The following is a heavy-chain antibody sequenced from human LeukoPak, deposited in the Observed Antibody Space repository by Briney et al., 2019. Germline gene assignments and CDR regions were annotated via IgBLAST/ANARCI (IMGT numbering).Heavy chain of an antibody. J-gene: IGHJ4*02. D-gene: IGHD1-26*01. CDR3: VRDPVGGSTIFDC. Sequence: SQTLSLTCAISGDSVSSNSAAWNWIRQSPSRGLEGLGRTYYRSKWYYDYSVAVKSGLTINPDTSKNQFTLQLRSVTPEDTAVYYCVRDPVGGSTIFDCWGQGTLVTVSS. CDR2: TYYRSKWYY. V-gene: IGHV6-1*01. CDR1: GDSVSSNSAA.